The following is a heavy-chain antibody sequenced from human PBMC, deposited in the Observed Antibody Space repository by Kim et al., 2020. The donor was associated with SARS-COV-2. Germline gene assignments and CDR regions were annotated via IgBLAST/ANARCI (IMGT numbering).Heavy chain of an antibody. V-gene: IGHV4-59*01. J-gene: IGHJ4*02. CDR3: ASLAYCGGDCYTEFDY. D-gene: IGHD2-21*01. Sequence: PALTSRVTISVDTSKNQFSLKLSAVTTADTAVYYCASLAYCGGDCYTEFDYWGQGTLVTVSS.